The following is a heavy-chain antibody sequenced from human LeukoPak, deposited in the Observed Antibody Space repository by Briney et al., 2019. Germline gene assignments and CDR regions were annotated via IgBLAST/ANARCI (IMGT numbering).Heavy chain of an antibody. CDR2: IYTSGTT. D-gene: IGHD3-10*01. CDR3: ARAGRITEVWGVIGYYDYMDV. V-gene: IGHV4-61*02. Sequence: SETLSLTCTVSGGSISSGSYYWSWIRQPAGKGLEWIVRIYTSGTTNYNPSFRSRVSILVDTSKNQFSLKLSSVTAADTAVYYCARAGRITEVWGVIGYYDYMDVWGKGTTVTVSS. CDR1: GGSISSGSYY. J-gene: IGHJ6*03.